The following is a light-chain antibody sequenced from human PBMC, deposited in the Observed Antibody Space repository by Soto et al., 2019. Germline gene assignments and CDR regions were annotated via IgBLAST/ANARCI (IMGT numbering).Light chain of an antibody. CDR2: AAS. CDR3: QNYNGAPWT. V-gene: IGKV1-27*01. J-gene: IGKJ1*01. Sequence: DIQLTQSPSSLSASVGDRVTITCRASQAISTYLVWYQQKPGTVPKLLIFAASTLQSGVPSRFSGSGSGTDSTLTISSLQPEDVATYYCQNYNGAPWTFGQGTKVEIK. CDR1: QAISTY.